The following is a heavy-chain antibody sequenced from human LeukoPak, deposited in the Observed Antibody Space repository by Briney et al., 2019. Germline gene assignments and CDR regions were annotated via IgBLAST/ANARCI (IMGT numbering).Heavy chain of an antibody. Sequence: SETLSLTCAVYGGSFSGYYWSWIRQPPGKGLEWIGEINHSGSTNYNPSLKSRVTISVDTSKNQFSLKLSSVTAADTAVYYCARGRYGGSYYYYYYYMDVWGKGTTVTVSS. J-gene: IGHJ6*03. V-gene: IGHV4-34*01. D-gene: IGHD1-26*01. CDR2: INHSGST. CDR3: ARGRYGGSYYYYYYYMDV. CDR1: GGSFSGYY.